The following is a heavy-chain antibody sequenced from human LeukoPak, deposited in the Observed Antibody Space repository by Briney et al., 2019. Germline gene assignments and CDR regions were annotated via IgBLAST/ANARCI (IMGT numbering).Heavy chain of an antibody. V-gene: IGHV3-30*02. D-gene: IGHD5-18*01. CDR1: GFTFSSYG. CDR2: IRYDGSNK. Sequence: PGGSLRLSCAASGFTFSSYGMHWVRQAPGKGLEWVAFIRYDGSNKYYADSVKGRFTISRDNSKNTLYLQMNSLRAEVTAVYYCAKDTVDTAMVKSPEGLVDYWGQGTLVTVSS. J-gene: IGHJ4*02. CDR3: AKDTVDTAMVKSPEGLVDY.